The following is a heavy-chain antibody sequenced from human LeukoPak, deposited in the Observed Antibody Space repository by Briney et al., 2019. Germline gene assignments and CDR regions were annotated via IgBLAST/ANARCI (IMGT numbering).Heavy chain of an antibody. CDR3: VRDSYYHPDY. V-gene: IGHV3-48*04. CDR1: GFTFSSYS. Sequence: GGSLRLSCAASGFTFSSYSMNWVRQAPGKGLEWVSYISSSGSTIYYADSVKGRFTISRDNAKNSLYLQMNSLRAEDTAVYYCVRDSYYHPDYWGQGTLVTVSS. CDR2: ISSSGSTI. D-gene: IGHD3-10*01. J-gene: IGHJ4*02.